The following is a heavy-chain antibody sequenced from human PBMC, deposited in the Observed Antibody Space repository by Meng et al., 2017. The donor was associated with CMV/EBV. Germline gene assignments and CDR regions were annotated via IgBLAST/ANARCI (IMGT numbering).Heavy chain of an antibody. D-gene: IGHD6-6*01. CDR3: IYSSSPYYYYGMDV. CDR2: MNPNSGNT. V-gene: IGHV1-8*01. J-gene: IGHJ6*02. Sequence: ASVKVSCKASGYTFTSYDINWVRQATGQGLEWMGWMNPNSGNTGYAQKFQGRVTMTRNTSISTAYMELSSLRSEDTAAYYCIYSSSPYYYYGMDVWGQGTTVTVSS. CDR1: GYTFTSYD.